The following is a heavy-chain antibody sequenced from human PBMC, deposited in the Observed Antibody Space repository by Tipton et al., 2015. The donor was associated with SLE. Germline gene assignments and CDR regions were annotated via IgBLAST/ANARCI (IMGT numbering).Heavy chain of an antibody. J-gene: IGHJ6*03. Sequence: TLSLTCTVSGGSISSGGYYWSWIRQHPGKGLEWIGYIYYSGSTYYNPSLKSRVTISVDTSKNQFSLKLSSVTAADTAVYYCARVPPDWGWDYYMDVWGKGTTVTVSS. V-gene: IGHV4-31*03. CDR1: GGSISSGGYY. D-gene: IGHD7-27*01. CDR3: ARVPPDWGWDYYMDV. CDR2: IYYSGST.